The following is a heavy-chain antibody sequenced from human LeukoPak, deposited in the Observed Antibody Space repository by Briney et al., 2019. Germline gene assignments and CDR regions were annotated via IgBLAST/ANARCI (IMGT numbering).Heavy chain of an antibody. V-gene: IGHV4-59*08. D-gene: IGHD1-1*01. CDR2: INVSGST. CDR3: TRRGRNNWGEGNDY. J-gene: IGHJ4*02. Sequence: SETLSLTCTVSGGSISSYYWSWIRQPPGKGLEWIGYINVSGSTNSNPSLKSRVTMSVDTSKNQFSLKLSSVTAADTAVYYCTRRGRNNWGEGNDYWGQGTLVTVSS. CDR1: GGSISSYY.